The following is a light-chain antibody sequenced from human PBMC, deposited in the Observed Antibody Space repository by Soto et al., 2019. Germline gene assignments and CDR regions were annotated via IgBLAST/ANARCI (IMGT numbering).Light chain of an antibody. CDR1: QSVISSY. CDR2: GAS. V-gene: IGKV3-15*01. Sequence: EIVLTQSPGTLSLSPGEKATLSCRARQSVISSYLAWYQQKPGQAPRLLIYGASTRATGIPARFSGSGSGTEFTLTISSLQSEDFAVYYCQQYNNWPRTFGQGSKVDI. J-gene: IGKJ1*01. CDR3: QQYNNWPRT.